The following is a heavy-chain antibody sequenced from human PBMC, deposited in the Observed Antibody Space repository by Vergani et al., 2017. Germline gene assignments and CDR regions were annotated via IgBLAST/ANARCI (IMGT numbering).Heavy chain of an antibody. J-gene: IGHJ6*03. CDR3: ARVNTETNVHLYYFYYMDV. Sequence: QVQLQQWGGGLLKPSETLSLTCVVNGGSLTSYHWTWIRQSPGEGLEWVGDIDHTGRPDYNPSLKSRLTMSVAKSRNQFSLTLNSVTATDTAIYFCARVNTETNVHLYYFYYMDVWGQGTAVTVS. CDR1: GGSLTSYH. V-gene: IGHV4-34*01. D-gene: IGHD4-11*01. CDR2: IDHTGRP.